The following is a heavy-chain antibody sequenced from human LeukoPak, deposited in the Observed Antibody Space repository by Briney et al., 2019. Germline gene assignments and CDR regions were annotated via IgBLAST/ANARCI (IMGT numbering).Heavy chain of an antibody. CDR2: MFDSGRT. V-gene: IGHV4-59*11. CDR3: ARCRDEFGDYGFDF. CDR1: GASISSHY. Sequence: PSETLSLTCTVSGASISSHYWSWIRQPPGEGLEWLGYMFDSGRTKYNPSLSNRVTISGDTSKNQVSLRLSSVTAADTAVYYCARCRDEFGDYGFDFWGQGALVTGSS. D-gene: IGHD4-17*01. J-gene: IGHJ4*02.